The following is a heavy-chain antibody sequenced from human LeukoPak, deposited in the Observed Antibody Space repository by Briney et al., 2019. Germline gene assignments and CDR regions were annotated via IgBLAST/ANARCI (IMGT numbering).Heavy chain of an antibody. V-gene: IGHV3-7*03. Sequence: GGSLRLSCAASGFTFSSYWMSWVRQAPGKGLEWVANIKQDGSEKYYVDSVKGRLTISRDNAKNSLYLQMNSLRAEDTAVYYCAREYYYGSGSYSLDYWGQGTLVTVSS. D-gene: IGHD3-10*01. CDR1: GFTFSSYW. J-gene: IGHJ4*02. CDR2: IKQDGSEK. CDR3: AREYYYGSGSYSLDY.